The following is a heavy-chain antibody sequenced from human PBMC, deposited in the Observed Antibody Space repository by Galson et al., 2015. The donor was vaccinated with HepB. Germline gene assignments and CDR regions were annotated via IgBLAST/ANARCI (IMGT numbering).Heavy chain of an antibody. J-gene: IGHJ4*02. V-gene: IGHV3-74*01. CDR3: ARGYSSGYRIDC. Sequence: SLRLSCAASGFTFSLYWMHWVRQAPGKGLVYVSHINGDGSSATYADSVKGRFTISRDNAKNTLYLQMNSLRAEDTAVYYCARGYSSGYRIDCWGQGTLVTVSS. CDR2: INGDGSSA. CDR1: GFTFSLYW. D-gene: IGHD3-22*01.